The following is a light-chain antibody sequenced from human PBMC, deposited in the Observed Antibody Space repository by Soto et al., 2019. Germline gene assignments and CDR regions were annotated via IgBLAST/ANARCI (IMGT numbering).Light chain of an antibody. V-gene: IGLV1-44*01. CDR2: GND. Sequence: SVLPQPPSASGTPGQGVTVSFSGSSSNIGTNPVDWYQQLPGTAPKLLIFGNDQRPSGVPDRFSGSKSGTSASLAISGLQSEDESDYYCAAWDDSLNGYVFGSGTKVT. CDR3: AAWDDSLNGYV. J-gene: IGLJ1*01. CDR1: SSNIGTNP.